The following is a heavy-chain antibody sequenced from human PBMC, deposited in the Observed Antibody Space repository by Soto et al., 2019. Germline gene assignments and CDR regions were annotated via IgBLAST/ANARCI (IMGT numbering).Heavy chain of an antibody. D-gene: IGHD3-10*01. CDR2: ISGSGGST. V-gene: IGHV3-23*01. CDR3: AKESITMVRGVIRPTGGMDV. CDR1: GFTFSSYA. Sequence: PXVCLRLSCAASGFTFSSYATSWVRQAPGKGLEWVSAISGSGGSTYYADSVKGRFTISKDNSKNTLYLQMNSLRAEDTAVYYCAKESITMVRGVIRPTGGMDVWGQGTTVTVSS. J-gene: IGHJ6*02.